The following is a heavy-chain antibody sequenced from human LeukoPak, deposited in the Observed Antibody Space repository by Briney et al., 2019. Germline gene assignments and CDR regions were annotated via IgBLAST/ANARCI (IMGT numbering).Heavy chain of an antibody. D-gene: IGHD1-26*01. CDR1: GGSISSYY. J-gene: IGHJ3*02. V-gene: IGHV4-59*01. Sequence: SETLSLTCTVSGGSISSYYWNWIRQPPGRGLEWIGYIYYSGSTNYNPSLKSRVTISVDTSKNQFSLKLSSVTAADTAVYYCARDGERGAFDIWGQGTMVTVSS. CDR3: ARDGERGAFDI. CDR2: IYYSGST.